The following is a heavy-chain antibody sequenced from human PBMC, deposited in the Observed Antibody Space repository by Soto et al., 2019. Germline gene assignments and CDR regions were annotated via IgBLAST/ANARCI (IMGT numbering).Heavy chain of an antibody. Sequence: SVKVSCKASGGTFSSYAISWVRQAPGQGLEWMGGIIPIFGTANYAQKFQGRVTITADESTSTAYMELSSLRSEDTAVYYCARVEVPWVGSMVGWFDPWGQGTLVTVSS. V-gene: IGHV1-69*13. CDR3: ARVEVPWVGSMVGWFDP. CDR2: IIPIFGTA. CDR1: GGTFSSYA. D-gene: IGHD2-15*01. J-gene: IGHJ5*02.